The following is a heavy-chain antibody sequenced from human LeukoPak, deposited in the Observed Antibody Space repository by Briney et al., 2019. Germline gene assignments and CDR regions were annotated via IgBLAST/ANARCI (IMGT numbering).Heavy chain of an antibody. CDR2: ISDNGGRT. D-gene: IGHD1-14*01. V-gene: IGHV3-23*01. CDR1: GFTFSTYT. J-gene: IGHJ4*02. Sequence: SGGSLRLSCAASGFTFSTYTMAWVRQAPGGGLEWVSGISDNGGRTYYADSVKGRFAISRDDSKSTLYLQMNSLRGEDTAVYYCAKDFGRNLGGPGYWGRGTLVIVSS. CDR3: AKDFGRNLGGPGY.